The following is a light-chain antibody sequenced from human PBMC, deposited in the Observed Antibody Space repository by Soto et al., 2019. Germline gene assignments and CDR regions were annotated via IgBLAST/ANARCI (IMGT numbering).Light chain of an antibody. J-gene: IGKJ5*01. CDR3: QQGYASLT. V-gene: IGKV1-39*01. Sequence: DIQMTQSPSSLSASVGDRVSITCRASQTVGSYLNWFQQKPGEAPNLLIYTASTLQRGVPSRFSGSGSGTDFTLTISNLQPEDFATYYCQQGYASLTFGQGTRLEI. CDR2: TAS. CDR1: QTVGSY.